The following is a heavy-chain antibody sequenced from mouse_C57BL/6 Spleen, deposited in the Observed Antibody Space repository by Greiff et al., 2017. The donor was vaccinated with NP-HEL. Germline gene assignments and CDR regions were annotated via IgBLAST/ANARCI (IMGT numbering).Heavy chain of an antibody. Sequence: EVQGVESGGGLVQPGGSLKLSCAASGFTFSDYYMYWVRQTPEKRLEWVAYISNGGGSTYYPDTVKGRFTISRDNAKNTLYLQMSRLKSEDTAMYYCSRLRQLRLRGYAMDYWGQGTSVTVSS. J-gene: IGHJ4*01. CDR3: SRLRQLRLRGYAMDY. CDR1: GFTFSDYY. D-gene: IGHD3-2*02. V-gene: IGHV5-12*01. CDR2: ISNGGGST.